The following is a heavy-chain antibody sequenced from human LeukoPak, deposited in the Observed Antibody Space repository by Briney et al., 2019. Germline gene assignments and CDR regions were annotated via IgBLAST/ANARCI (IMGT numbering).Heavy chain of an antibody. D-gene: IGHD3-22*01. CDR2: MNPNSGNT. J-gene: IGHJ4*02. V-gene: IGHV1-8*01. CDR1: GYTFTSYD. CDR3: ARGSSFGSSGYYGLLHI. Sequence: ASVKVSCKASGYTFTSYDINWVRQATGQGLEWMGWMNPNSGNTGYAQKFQGRVTMTRNTSISTAYMELSSLRSEDTAVYYCARGSSFGSSGYYGLLHIWGQGTLVTVSS.